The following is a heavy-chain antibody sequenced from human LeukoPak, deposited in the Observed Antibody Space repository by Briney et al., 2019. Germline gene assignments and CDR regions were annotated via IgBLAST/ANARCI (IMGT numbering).Heavy chain of an antibody. CDR1: GYTFTNYW. CDR2: IYPGDSDT. Sequence: GESLKISCMGSGYTFTNYWIGWVRLMPGKGLGWMGIIYPGDSDTRYSPSFQGQVTMSADKSISTAYLQWSSLKASDTAMYYCARLRGDSSGYYYRGAFDIWGQGTMVTVSS. D-gene: IGHD3-22*01. V-gene: IGHV5-51*01. J-gene: IGHJ3*02. CDR3: ARLRGDSSGYYYRGAFDI.